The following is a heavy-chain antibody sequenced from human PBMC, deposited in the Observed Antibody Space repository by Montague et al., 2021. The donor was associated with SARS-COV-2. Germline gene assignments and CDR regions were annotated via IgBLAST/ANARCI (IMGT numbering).Heavy chain of an antibody. CDR1: GGSFSGYW. Sequence: SETLSLTCAVYGGSFSGYWWTWIRQSPGKGLEWIGGINHSGRTNYNPSLKSRVTISVDTSKNQFSLKLSSVTAADTAVYYCARGAGYSSSWYLAFEIWGQGTMVTVSS. CDR3: ARGAGYSSSWYLAFEI. J-gene: IGHJ3*02. V-gene: IGHV4-34*01. D-gene: IGHD6-13*01. CDR2: INHSGRT.